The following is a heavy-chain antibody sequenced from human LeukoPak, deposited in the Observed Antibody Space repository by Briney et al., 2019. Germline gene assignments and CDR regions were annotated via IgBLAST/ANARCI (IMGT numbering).Heavy chain of an antibody. D-gene: IGHD3-22*01. V-gene: IGHV3-64D*06. CDR1: GFTFSSYA. CDR2: ISSNGGST. Sequence: GGSLRLSCSASGFTFSSYAMHWVRQAPGKGLEYVSAISSNGGSTYYADSVKGRFTISRDNSKNTLYLQMSSLRAEDTAVYYCVKGQVITKLGMDVWGQGTTVTVSS. J-gene: IGHJ6*02. CDR3: VKGQVITKLGMDV.